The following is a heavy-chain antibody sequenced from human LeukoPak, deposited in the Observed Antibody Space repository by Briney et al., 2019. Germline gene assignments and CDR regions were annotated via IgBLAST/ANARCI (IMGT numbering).Heavy chain of an antibody. CDR2: IIPILGIA. CDR1: GGTFSSYA. D-gene: IGHD6-13*01. V-gene: IGHV1-69*04. Sequence: ASVKVSCKASGGTFSSYAISWVRQAPGQGLEWMGRIIPILGIANYAQKFQGRVTITADKSTSTAYIELSSLRSEDTAVYYCARRGILGLYYWGQGTLVTVSS. CDR3: ARRGILGLYY. J-gene: IGHJ4*02.